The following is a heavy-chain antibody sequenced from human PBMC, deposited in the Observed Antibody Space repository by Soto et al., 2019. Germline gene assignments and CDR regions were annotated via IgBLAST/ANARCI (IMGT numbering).Heavy chain of an antibody. J-gene: IGHJ4*02. CDR3: AKKGGGDYILGY. CDR1: GFSLSTNGVG. Sequence: QITLKESGPTLVKPTQTLTLTCTFSGFSLSTNGVGVGWIRQPPGKALEWLALIYWDDSKEYSPSLRSRLTISQXXSRNQVVLTMTNMDPVDTATYYCAKKGGGDYILGYWGQGTLVTVSA. D-gene: IGHD4-17*01. V-gene: IGHV2-5*02. CDR2: IYWDDSK.